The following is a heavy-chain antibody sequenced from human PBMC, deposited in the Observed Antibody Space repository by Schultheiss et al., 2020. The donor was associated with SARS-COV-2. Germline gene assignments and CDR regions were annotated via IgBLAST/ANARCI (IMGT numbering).Heavy chain of an antibody. D-gene: IGHD5-18*01. CDR2: IIPIFGTA. CDR1: GGTFSSYA. V-gene: IGHV1-69*13. CDR3: AAPRPGTAMVDYYYYGMDV. J-gene: IGHJ6*02. Sequence: SVKVSCKASGGTFSSYAISWVRQAPGQGLEWMGGIIPIFGTANYAQKFQGRVTITADESTSTAYMELSSLRSEDTAVYYCAAPRPGTAMVDYYYYGMDVWGQGTTVTVSS.